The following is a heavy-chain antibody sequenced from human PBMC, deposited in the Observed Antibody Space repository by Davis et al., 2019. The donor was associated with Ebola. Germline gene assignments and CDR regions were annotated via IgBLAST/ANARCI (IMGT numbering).Heavy chain of an antibody. D-gene: IGHD4-23*01. Sequence: ASVKVSCKASGYTFTSYDINWVRQATGQGLEWMGWMNPNSGNTGYAQKFQGRVTMTRNTSISTAYMELSRLRSDDTAVYYCARTTLVGYYFDYWGQGTLVTVSS. CDR3: ARTTLVGYYFDY. CDR1: GYTFTSYD. J-gene: IGHJ4*02. CDR2: MNPNSGNT. V-gene: IGHV1-8*01.